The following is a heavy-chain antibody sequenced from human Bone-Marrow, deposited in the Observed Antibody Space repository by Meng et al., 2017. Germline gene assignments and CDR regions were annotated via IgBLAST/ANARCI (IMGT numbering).Heavy chain of an antibody. CDR2: INHSGST. Sequence: QGGGGLWEPWATLSLTLVASGGSFSNYYCCLSRQPPEKGLERIGEINHSGSTNYNPSLGSRATISVDTSQNNLSLKLSSVTAADSAVYYCARGPTTMAHDFDYWGQGTLVTVSS. J-gene: IGHJ4*02. CDR1: GGSFSNYY. D-gene: IGHD4-11*01. CDR3: ARGPTTMAHDFDY. V-gene: IGHV4-34*01.